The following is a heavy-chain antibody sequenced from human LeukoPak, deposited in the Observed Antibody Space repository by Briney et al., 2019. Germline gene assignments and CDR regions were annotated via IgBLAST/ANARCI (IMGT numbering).Heavy chain of an antibody. Sequence: SETLSLTCAVYGGSFSGYYWSWIRQPPGKGLEWIGEINHSGSTNYNPSLKSRVTISVDTSKNQFSLKLSSVTAADTAVYYCARDGYNWEGYFDYWGQGTLVTVSS. D-gene: IGHD5-24*01. CDR3: ARDGYNWEGYFDY. J-gene: IGHJ4*02. CDR2: INHSGST. V-gene: IGHV4-34*01. CDR1: GGSFSGYY.